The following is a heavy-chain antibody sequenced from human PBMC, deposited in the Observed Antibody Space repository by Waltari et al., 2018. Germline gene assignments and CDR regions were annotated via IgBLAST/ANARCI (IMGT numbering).Heavy chain of an antibody. Sequence: QVQLQESGPGLVKPSQTLSLTCSVSGGSIISGSYYWTWIRQPAGKPLEWSGHIYTSGITKYNPSLKSRVTISVDTSKNQFSLKLSSVTAADTAVYYCARGSVLGDYFDYWGQGTLVTVSS. J-gene: IGHJ4*02. CDR2: IYTSGIT. V-gene: IGHV4-61*09. D-gene: IGHD3-16*01. CDR1: GGSIISGSYY. CDR3: ARGSVLGDYFDY.